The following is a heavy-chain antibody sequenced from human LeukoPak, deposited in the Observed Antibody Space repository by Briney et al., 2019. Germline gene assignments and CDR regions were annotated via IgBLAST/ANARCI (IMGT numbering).Heavy chain of an antibody. V-gene: IGHV3-21*01. J-gene: IGHJ4*02. CDR3: ARDRDWNSGFDY. Sequence: GGSLRLSCAASGFTLSSSSMNWVRQAPGKGLEWVSSISSSSSYIYYADSLKGRFTISRDNAKNSLYLQMNSLRAEDTAVYYCARDRDWNSGFDYWGQGTLVTVSS. CDR1: GFTLSSSS. CDR2: ISSSSSYI. D-gene: IGHD1-7*01.